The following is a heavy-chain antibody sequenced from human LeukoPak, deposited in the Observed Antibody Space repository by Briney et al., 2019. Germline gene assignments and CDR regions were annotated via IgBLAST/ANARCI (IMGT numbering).Heavy chain of an antibody. J-gene: IGHJ4*02. CDR2: IRSKAYGGTT. V-gene: IGHV3-49*03. D-gene: IGHD3-3*01. CDR3: TRSGVYYDFWSGYYYFDY. CDR1: GFTFGDYA. Sequence: GGSLRLSCTASGFTFGDYAMSWFRQAPGKGLEWVGFIRSKAYGGTTEYAASVNGRFTISRDDSKSIAYLQMNSLKTEDTAVYYCTRSGVYYDFWSGYYYFDYWGQGTLVTVSS.